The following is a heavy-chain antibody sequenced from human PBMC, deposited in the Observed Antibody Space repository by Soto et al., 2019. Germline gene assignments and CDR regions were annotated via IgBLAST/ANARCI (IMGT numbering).Heavy chain of an antibody. D-gene: IGHD6-25*01. Sequence: VQWVQSGTEVKKPGSSVKISCKASGGTFIAYAINWVRLAPGHGLQWMGGISPIFNTTDYAPHFQGRRTITADESTRTVYMELSSLTSDDTAVYFCATGSASSGYYFYDVDVWGQGTTVTVSS. CDR2: ISPIFNTT. CDR1: GGTFIAYA. J-gene: IGHJ6*02. V-gene: IGHV1-69*12. CDR3: ATGSASSGYYFYDVDV.